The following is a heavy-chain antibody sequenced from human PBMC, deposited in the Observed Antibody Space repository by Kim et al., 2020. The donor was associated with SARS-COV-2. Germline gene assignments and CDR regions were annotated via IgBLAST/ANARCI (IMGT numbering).Heavy chain of an antibody. CDR2: ISAYNGNT. J-gene: IGHJ6*02. V-gene: IGHV1-18*04. D-gene: IGHD3-16*02. CDR3: ARDAPFDPPGGLSETSYYGMDV. CDR1: GYTFTSYG. Sequence: ASVKVSCKASGYTFTSYGISWVRQAPGQGLEWMGWISAYNGNTNYAQKLQGRVTMTTDTSTSTAYMELRSLRSDDTAVYYCARDAPFDPPGGLSETSYYGMDVWGQGTTVTVSS.